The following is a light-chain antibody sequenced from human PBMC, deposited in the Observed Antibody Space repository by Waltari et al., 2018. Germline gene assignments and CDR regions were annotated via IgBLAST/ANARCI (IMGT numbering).Light chain of an antibody. CDR1: SSNVGRDN. CDR3: VAWDDSLSGYV. CDR2: NDH. Sequence: QSVLTQPPSASATPGQRVTISCSGSSSNVGRDNVYWFQQLPGTAPKLLIYNDHPLPSGVPDRFSCSKSGTSASLAISGLRSEDEADYYCVAWDDSLSGYVFGTGTKVTVL. J-gene: IGLJ1*01. V-gene: IGLV1-47*02.